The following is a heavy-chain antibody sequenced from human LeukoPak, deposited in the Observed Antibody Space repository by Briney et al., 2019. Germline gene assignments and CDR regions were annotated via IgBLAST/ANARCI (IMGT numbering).Heavy chain of an antibody. CDR1: GGSFSGYY. Sequence: SETLSLTCAVYGGSFSGYYWSWIRQPPGKGLECIGEINHSGSTNYNPSLKSRVTISVDTSKNQFSLNLSSVTASDTHMCYCATPIAAAGSLVVWFDPWGKGTLVTVSS. CDR2: INHSGST. D-gene: IGHD6-13*01. J-gene: IGHJ5*02. CDR3: ATPIAAAGSLVVWFDP. V-gene: IGHV4-34*01.